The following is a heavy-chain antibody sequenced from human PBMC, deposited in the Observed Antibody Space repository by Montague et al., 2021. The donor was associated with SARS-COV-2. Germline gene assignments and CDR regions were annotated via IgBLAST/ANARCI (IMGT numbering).Heavy chain of an antibody. D-gene: IGHD3-10*01. J-gene: IGHJ6*02. V-gene: IGHV4-59*08. CDR2: IHYNAHK. Sequence: SETLSLTCNVSGVSISNYHWSWILQPPARGLEFIGYIHYNAHKNYNPSLLSRLTMSVDTSKNQVSLMLTSVTAAGTAGYYCAKHDNSGTYPMDVWGQGTTVTVSS. CDR1: GVSISNYH. CDR3: AKHDNSGTYPMDV.